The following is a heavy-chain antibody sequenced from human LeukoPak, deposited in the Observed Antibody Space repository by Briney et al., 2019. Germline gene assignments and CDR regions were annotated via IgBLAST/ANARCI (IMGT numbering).Heavy chain of an antibody. CDR1: GFTFSSYA. CDR2: ISGSGGST. Sequence: GRSLRLSCAASGFTFSSYAMSWVRQAPGKGLEWVSAISGSGGSTYYADSVKGRFTISRDNSKNTLYLQMNSLRAEDTAVYYCAKGPTLSGYGMDVWGQGTTVTVSS. V-gene: IGHV3-23*01. CDR3: AKGPTLSGYGMDV. J-gene: IGHJ6*02.